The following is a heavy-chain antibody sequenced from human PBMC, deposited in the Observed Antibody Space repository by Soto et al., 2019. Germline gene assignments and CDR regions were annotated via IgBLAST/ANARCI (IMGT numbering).Heavy chain of an antibody. CDR3: ERGGGYGDYLLNYYYYYMDV. V-gene: IGHV1-8*01. D-gene: IGHD4-17*01. J-gene: IGHJ6*03. CDR1: GYTFTSYD. CDR2: MNPNSGNT. Sequence: QVQLVQSGAEVKKPGASVKVSCKASGYTFTSYDINWVRQATGQGLEWMGWMNPNSGNTGYAQKFKGRVPMTRNTSISTAYMELSSLRSEDTAVYYCERGGGYGDYLLNYYYYYMDVWGKGTTVTVSS.